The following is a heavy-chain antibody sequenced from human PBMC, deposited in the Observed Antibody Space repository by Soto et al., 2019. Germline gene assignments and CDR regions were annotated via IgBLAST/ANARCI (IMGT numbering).Heavy chain of an antibody. J-gene: IGHJ4*02. CDR1: GFTCSSYG. V-gene: IGHV3-33*01. CDR3: ARDRAERSHSSSSFDY. Sequence: PGGSLRLSCAASGFTCSSYGMHWVRQAPGKGLEWVAVIWYDGSNKYYADSVKGRFTISRDNSKNTLYLQMNSLRAEDTAVYYCARDRAERSHSSSSFDYWGQGTLVTVSS. D-gene: IGHD6-6*01. CDR2: IWYDGSNK.